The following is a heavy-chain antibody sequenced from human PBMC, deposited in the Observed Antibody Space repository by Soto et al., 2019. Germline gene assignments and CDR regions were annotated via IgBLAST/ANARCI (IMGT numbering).Heavy chain of an antibody. CDR2: IIPIFGTA. CDR1: GGTFSSYA. Sequence: GASVKVSCKASGGTFSSYAISWVRQAPGQGLEWMGGIIPIFGTANYAQKFQGRVTITADKSTSTAYMELSSLRSEDTAVYYCARERTSSTYYDFWSGYFRCFDPWGRGTLVTVSS. V-gene: IGHV1-69*06. J-gene: IGHJ5*02. CDR3: ARERTSSTYYDFWSGYFRCFDP. D-gene: IGHD3-3*01.